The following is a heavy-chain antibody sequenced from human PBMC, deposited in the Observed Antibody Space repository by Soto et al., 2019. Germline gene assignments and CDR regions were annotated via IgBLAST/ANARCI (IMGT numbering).Heavy chain of an antibody. Sequence: QTTLKESGPTLVKPTQTLTLTCTLSGFSLTTRGVGVAWIRQPPGKALEWLAVIYWDGTKHYSPSMERRLTITQDTSESEVVLTMTNMDPVDAATYYCAHKGSGDYVLDYWGQGILGTVSS. CDR1: GFSLTTRGVG. CDR2: IYWDGTK. CDR3: AHKGSGDYVLDY. V-gene: IGHV2-5*02. D-gene: IGHD4-17*01. J-gene: IGHJ4*02.